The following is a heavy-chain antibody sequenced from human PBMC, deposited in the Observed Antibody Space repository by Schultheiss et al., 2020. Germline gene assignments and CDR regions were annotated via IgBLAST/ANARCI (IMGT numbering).Heavy chain of an antibody. Sequence: GGSLRLSCAASGFSFTTYGMHWVRQAPGKGLEWVAFIRYDGSNKYYADSVKGRFTISRDNAKNSLYLQMNSLRDEDTAVYYCARVRCSGGSCYWGFDYWGQGTLVTVSS. CDR3: ARVRCSGGSCYWGFDY. D-gene: IGHD2-15*01. V-gene: IGHV3-30*02. J-gene: IGHJ4*02. CDR1: GFSFTTYG. CDR2: IRYDGSNK.